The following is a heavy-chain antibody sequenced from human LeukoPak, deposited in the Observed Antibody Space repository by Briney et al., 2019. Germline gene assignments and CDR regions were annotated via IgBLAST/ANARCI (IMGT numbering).Heavy chain of an antibody. V-gene: IGHV4-39*07. CDR3: ARGGRGEFGRRYYDSSGYYYGPPRAFDI. CDR1: GASISSSSYY. J-gene: IGHJ3*02. Sequence: SETLSLTCSVSGASISSSSYYWSWIRQPPGKGLEWIGEINHSGSTNYNPSLKSRVTISVDTSKNQFSLKLSSVTAADTAVYYCARGGRGEFGRRYYDSSGYYYGPPRAFDIWGQGTMVTVSS. CDR2: INHSGST. D-gene: IGHD3-22*01.